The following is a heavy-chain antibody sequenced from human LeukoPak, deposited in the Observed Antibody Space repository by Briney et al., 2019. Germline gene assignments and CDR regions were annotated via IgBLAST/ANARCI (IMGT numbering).Heavy chain of an antibody. CDR1: GFTFSSYA. J-gene: IGHJ6*03. D-gene: IGHD4-23*01. V-gene: IGHV3-30*03. CDR2: ISYDGSNK. Sequence: GRSLRLSCAASGFTFSSYAMHWVRQAPGKGLEWVAVISYDGSNKYSADSVKGRFTISRDNAKNSLYLQMNSLRAEDTALYYCARDGDTVLTRGYYYYMDVWGKGTTVTVSS. CDR3: ARDGDTVLTRGYYYYMDV.